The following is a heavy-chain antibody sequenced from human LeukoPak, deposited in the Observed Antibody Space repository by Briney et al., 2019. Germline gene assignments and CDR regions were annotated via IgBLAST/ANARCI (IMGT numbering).Heavy chain of an antibody. J-gene: IGHJ4*02. Sequence: SETLSLTCAVYGGSFSGYYWSWIRQPPGKGLEWIGEINHSGSTNYNPSLKSRVTISVDTSKNQFSLKLSSVTAADTAVYYCVRVRTPGIAVAGTLRYFDYWGQGTLVTVSS. CDR3: VRVRTPGIAVAGTLRYFDY. CDR2: INHSGST. D-gene: IGHD6-19*01. CDR1: GGSFSGYY. V-gene: IGHV4-34*01.